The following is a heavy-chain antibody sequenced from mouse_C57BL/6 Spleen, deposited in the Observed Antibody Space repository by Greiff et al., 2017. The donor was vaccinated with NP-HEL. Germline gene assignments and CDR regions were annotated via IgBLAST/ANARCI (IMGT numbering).Heavy chain of an antibody. V-gene: IGHV1-26*01. D-gene: IGHD1-3*01. J-gene: IGHJ4*01. CDR3: ARNNDDYAMDY. CDR2: INPNNGGT. CDR1: GYTFTDYY. Sequence: EVQLQQSGPELVKPGASVKISCKASGYTFTDYYMNWVKQSHGKSLEWIGDINPNNGGTSYNQKFKGKATLTVDKSSSTAYMELRSLTSEDSAVYYCARNNDDYAMDYWGQGTSVTVSS.